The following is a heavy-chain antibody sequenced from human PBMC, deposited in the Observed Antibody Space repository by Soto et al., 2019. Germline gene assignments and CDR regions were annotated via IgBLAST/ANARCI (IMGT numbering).Heavy chain of an antibody. CDR2: IYYSGST. D-gene: IGHD4-17*01. CDR1: GGSVSSGSYY. Sequence: QVQLQESGPGLVKPSETLSLTCTVSGGSVSSGSYYWSWIRQPPGKGLEWIGYIYYSGSTNYNPSLKSRVTISVDTSKNQFSLKLSSVTAADTAVYYCAREGVDDYGGNPIDYWGQGTLVTVSS. V-gene: IGHV4-61*01. J-gene: IGHJ4*02. CDR3: AREGVDDYGGNPIDY.